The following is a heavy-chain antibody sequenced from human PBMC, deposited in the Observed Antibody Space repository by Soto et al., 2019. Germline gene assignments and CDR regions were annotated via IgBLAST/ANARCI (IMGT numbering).Heavy chain of an antibody. D-gene: IGHD2-8*01. Sequence: QVQLVESGGGVVQPGRSLRLSCAASGFTFSSYAMHWVRQAPGKGLEWVAVISYDGSNKYYADSVKGRFTISRDNSKNTLYLQMNSLRAEDTAVYYCARDASPEYAIDYWGQGTLVTVSS. CDR1: GFTFSSYA. CDR2: ISYDGSNK. V-gene: IGHV3-30-3*01. J-gene: IGHJ4*02. CDR3: ARDASPEYAIDY.